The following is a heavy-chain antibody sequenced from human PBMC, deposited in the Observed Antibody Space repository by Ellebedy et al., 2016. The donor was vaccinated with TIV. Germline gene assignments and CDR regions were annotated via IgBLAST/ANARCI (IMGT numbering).Heavy chain of an antibody. CDR2: INQAGSDK. CDR3: ATDGSYGDYRSPTHAFVM. V-gene: IGHV3-7*01. Sequence: GESLKISCGASGFSFRSYWMTWVRQAPGKGLEWVANINQAGSDKYYVDSVKGRFTIARDNAKNSLYLQMSSLRVEDTAVYYCATDGSYGDYRSPTHAFVMWGQGTMVAVSS. J-gene: IGHJ3*02. D-gene: IGHD4-17*01. CDR1: GFSFRSYW.